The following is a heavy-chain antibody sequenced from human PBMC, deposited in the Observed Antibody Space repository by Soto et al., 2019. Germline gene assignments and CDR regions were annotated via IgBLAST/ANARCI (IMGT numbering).Heavy chain of an antibody. V-gene: IGHV3-23*01. CDR3: ARARGASLVRVRSSY. Sequence: GGSLRLSCEASGFTFSSYTMNWVRRAPGKGLEWVATIGGSGDGTYYGDSVKGRFTISRDNTKNTVYLQMNTLRAAHTATFSFARARGASLVRVRSSYWGQGTLVTVSP. CDR1: GFTFSSYT. D-gene: IGHD3-10*01. J-gene: IGHJ4*02. CDR2: IGGSGDGT.